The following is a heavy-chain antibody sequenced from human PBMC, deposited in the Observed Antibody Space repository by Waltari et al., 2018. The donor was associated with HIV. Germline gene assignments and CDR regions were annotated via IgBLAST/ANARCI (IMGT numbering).Heavy chain of an antibody. D-gene: IGHD6-13*01. V-gene: IGHV3-30*18. CDR2: ISYDGSNK. CDR1: GFTFSSYG. CDR3: AKVLEQYYYYYGMDV. J-gene: IGHJ6*02. Sequence: QVQLVESGGGVVQPGRSLTLSCSASGFTFSSYGLHWVRQAPGKGLEWVAVISYDGSNKYYADSVKGRFTISRDNSKNTLYLQMNSLRAEDTAVYYCAKVLEQYYYYYGMDVWGQGTTVTVSS.